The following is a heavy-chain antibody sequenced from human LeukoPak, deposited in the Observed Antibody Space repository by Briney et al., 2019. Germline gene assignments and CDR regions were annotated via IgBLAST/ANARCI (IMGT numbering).Heavy chain of an antibody. Sequence: SETLSLTCTVSGDSITSSSYFWGWIRQPPGKGLEWIGSIYYSGTTYYNPSLKSRVTISVDTSKNQFSLKLSSVTAADTAVYYCARDKGSYYNWFDPWGQGTLVTVSS. J-gene: IGHJ5*02. CDR1: GDSITSSSYF. V-gene: IGHV4-39*07. CDR3: ARDKGSYYNWFDP. D-gene: IGHD1-26*01. CDR2: IYYSGTT.